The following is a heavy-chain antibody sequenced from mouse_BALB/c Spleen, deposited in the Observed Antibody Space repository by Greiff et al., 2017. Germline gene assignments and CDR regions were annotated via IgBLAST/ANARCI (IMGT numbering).Heavy chain of an antibody. J-gene: IGHJ4*01. V-gene: IGHV5-4*02. CDR1: GFTFSDYY. CDR2: IRDGGSYT. D-gene: IGHD2-4*01. Sequence: EVKLMESGGGLVKPGGSLKLSCAASGFTFSDYYMYWVRQTPEKRLEWVATIRDGGSYTYYPDSVKGRFTIYRDNAKNNMYLQMSSLKSEDTAMYYCASHYTMITTDAMDYWGQGTSVTVSS. CDR3: ASHYTMITTDAMDY.